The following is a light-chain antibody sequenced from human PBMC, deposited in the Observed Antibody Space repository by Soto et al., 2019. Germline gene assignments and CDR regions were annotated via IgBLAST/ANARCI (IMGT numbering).Light chain of an antibody. V-gene: IGLV2-14*01. CDR3: SSYTSSSTLGVV. J-gene: IGLJ2*01. Sequence: QSVLTQPASVSGSPGQSITISRTGTSSDVGGYNYVSWYQQHPGKAPKLMIYDVSNRPSGVSNRFSGSKFGNTASLTISGLQAEDEADYYCSSYTSSSTLGVVFGGGTKLTVL. CDR1: SSDVGGYNY. CDR2: DVS.